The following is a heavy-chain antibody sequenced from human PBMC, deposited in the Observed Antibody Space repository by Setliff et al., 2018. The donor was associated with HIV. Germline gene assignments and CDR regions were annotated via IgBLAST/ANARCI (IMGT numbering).Heavy chain of an antibody. D-gene: IGHD1-1*01. CDR1: GGPLTDHY. J-gene: IGHJ4*02. V-gene: IGHV4-34*01. CDR2: ITPSGDT. CDR3: SNWNTTVDADS. Sequence: PSETLSLTCAVHGGPLTDHYWNWIRQAPGKGLEWIGEITPSGDTNYIPSLKGRVTMSLDTSKNQFSLNLNSVTAADTAVYYCSNWNTTVDADSWGQGTLVTVSS.